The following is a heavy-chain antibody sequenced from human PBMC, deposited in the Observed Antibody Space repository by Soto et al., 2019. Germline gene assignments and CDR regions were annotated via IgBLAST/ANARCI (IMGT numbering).Heavy chain of an antibody. CDR3: PRTRHYDFWSGSYDL. CDR2: IFSNDEK. Sequence: QVTLKESGPVLVKPTETLTLTCTVSGFSLSDAKLGVSWIRQPPGKALEWLAHIFSNDEKSYSTSLKTRLTISKDTSKSQVVLTMTNMEPADTATYSCPRTRHYDFWSGSYDLWGQGTLVTVSS. CDR1: GFSLSDAKLG. D-gene: IGHD3-3*01. V-gene: IGHV2-26*01. J-gene: IGHJ5*02.